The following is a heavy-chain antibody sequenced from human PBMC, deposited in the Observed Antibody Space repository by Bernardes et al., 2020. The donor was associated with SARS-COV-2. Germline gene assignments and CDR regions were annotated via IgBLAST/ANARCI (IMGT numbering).Heavy chain of an antibody. D-gene: IGHD2-8*01. CDR3: ARPGVYLNPYGMDV. V-gene: IGHV5-51*01. CDR2: IYPGDSDT. Sequence: GESLKISCKASGYSFTTYWIAWVRQMPGKGLEWMGIIYPGDSDTRYSPSLQGQVTISADKSTSTTYLQWSSLKASDTAMYYCARPGVYLNPYGMDVWGQGTTVTVSS. CDR1: GYSFTTYW. J-gene: IGHJ6*02.